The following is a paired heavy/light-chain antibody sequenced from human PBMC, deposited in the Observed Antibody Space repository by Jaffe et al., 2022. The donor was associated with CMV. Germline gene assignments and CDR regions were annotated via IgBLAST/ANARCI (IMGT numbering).Light chain of an antibody. CDR1: QSVSSN. J-gene: IGKJ5*01. V-gene: IGKV3-15*01. CDR2: GAS. Sequence: EIVMTQSPATLSVSPGERATLSCRASQSVSSNLAWYQQKPGQAPRLLIYGASTRATGIPARFSGSGSGTEFTLTISSLQSEDFAVYYCQQYNNWPITFGQGTRLEIK. CDR3: QQYNNWPIT.
Heavy chain of an antibody. CDR3: TSPRYCTNGVCYRASDYYYGMDV. J-gene: IGHJ6*02. V-gene: IGHV3-49*05. CDR2: IRSKAYGGTT. Sequence: EVQLVESGGGLVKPGRSLRLSCTASGFTFGDYAMSWFRQAPGKGLEWVGFIRSKAYGGTTEYAASVKGRFTISRDDSKSIAYLQMNSLKTEDTAVYYCTSPRYCTNGVCYRASDYYYGMDVWGQGTTVTVSS. CDR1: GFTFGDYA. D-gene: IGHD2-8*01.